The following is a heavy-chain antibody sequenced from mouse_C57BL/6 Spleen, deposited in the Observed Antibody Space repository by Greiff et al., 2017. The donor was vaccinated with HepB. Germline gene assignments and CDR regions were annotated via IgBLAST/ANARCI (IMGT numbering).Heavy chain of an antibody. CDR2: IHPNSGST. V-gene: IGHV1-64*01. CDR1: GYTFTSYW. CDR3: ALYYGSSYAMDY. Sequence: QVQLQQPGAELVKPGASVKLSCKASGYTFTSYWMHWVKQRPGQGLAWIGMIHPNSGSTNYNEKFKSKATLTVDKSSSTAYMQLSSLTSDDSAVYYFALYYGSSYAMDYWGQGTSVTVSS. J-gene: IGHJ4*01. D-gene: IGHD1-1*01.